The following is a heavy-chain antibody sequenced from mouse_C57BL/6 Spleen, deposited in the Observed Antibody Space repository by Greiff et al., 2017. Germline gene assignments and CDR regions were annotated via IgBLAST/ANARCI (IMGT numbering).Heavy chain of an antibody. CDR3: ARGTGTGDY. CDR2: ISDGGSYT. Sequence: EVQLQESGGGLVKPGGSLKLSCAASGFTFSSYAMSWVRQTPEKRLEWVATISDGGSYTYYPDNVKGRFTISRDNAKNNLYLQMSHLKSEDTAMYYCARGTGTGDYWGQGTTLTVSS. J-gene: IGHJ2*01. CDR1: GFTFSSYA. V-gene: IGHV5-4*01. D-gene: IGHD4-1*01.